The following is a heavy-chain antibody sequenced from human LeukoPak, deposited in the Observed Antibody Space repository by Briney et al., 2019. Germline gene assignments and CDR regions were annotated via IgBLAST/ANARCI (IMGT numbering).Heavy chain of an antibody. CDR3: AKHSHSWYIGYFEY. J-gene: IGHJ4*02. CDR1: GFRFSSYA. D-gene: IGHD6-13*01. CDR2: ISGSDDNA. V-gene: IGHV3-23*01. Sequence: GGSLRLSCATSGFRFSSYAMSWVRQAPGKGLEWVSVISGSDDNAYYGDSMKGRFIISRDTSKSILYLQMNSLRAEDTAIYYCAKHSHSWYIGYFEYWGQGTLVTVSS.